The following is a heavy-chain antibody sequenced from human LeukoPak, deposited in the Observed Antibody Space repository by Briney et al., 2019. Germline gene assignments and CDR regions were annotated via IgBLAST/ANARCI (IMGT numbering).Heavy chain of an antibody. CDR1: GGSISSYY. D-gene: IGHD3-9*01. CDR3: ARESYDILTGYFGFDY. V-gene: IGHV4-59*01. Sequence: SETLSLTCTVSGGSISSYYWSWIRQPPGKGLEWIGYIYYSGSTNYNPSLKSRVTISVDTSKNQFSLKLSSVTAADTAVYYCARESYDILTGYFGFDYWGQGTLVTVSS. CDR2: IYYSGST. J-gene: IGHJ4*02.